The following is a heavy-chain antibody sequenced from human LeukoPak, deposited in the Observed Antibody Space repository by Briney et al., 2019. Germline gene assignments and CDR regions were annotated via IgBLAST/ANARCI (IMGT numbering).Heavy chain of an antibody. V-gene: IGHV3-7*01. J-gene: IGHJ4*02. CDR2: INEDGNEK. CDR3: ATLSDDY. Sequence: GGSLRLSCAASGFTFGRSWMTWVRQAPGKGLEWVANINEDGNEKNYGDSVKGRFSISRDNAKNSLYLQMSSLRAEDTAVYYCATLSDDYWGQGILVTVS. CDR1: GFTFGRSW.